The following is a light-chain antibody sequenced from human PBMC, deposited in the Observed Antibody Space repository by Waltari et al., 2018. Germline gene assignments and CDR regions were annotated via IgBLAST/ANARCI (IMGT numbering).Light chain of an antibody. J-gene: IGLJ3*02. Sequence: QLVLTQSPSASASLGASVKLTCTLSSGHSNYAIAWHQQQPEKGPRFLRKLNSDGSHSKGDGIPDRCSGSSSGAERYLTISSLQSEDEADYYCQTWGTGIHGVFGGGTKLTVL. CDR3: QTWGTGIHGV. V-gene: IGLV4-69*01. CDR1: SGHSNYA. CDR2: LNSDGSH.